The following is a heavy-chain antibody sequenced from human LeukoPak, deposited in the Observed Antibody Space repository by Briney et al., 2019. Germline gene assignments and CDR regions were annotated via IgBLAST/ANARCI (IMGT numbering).Heavy chain of an antibody. D-gene: IGHD4-23*01. CDR1: GFTFRSYA. CDR2: ISGSGGST. J-gene: IGHJ3*02. V-gene: IGHV3-23*01. CDR3: AKGLGGKGPLNAFDI. Sequence: PGGSLRLSCADSGFTFRSYAMRGVRQAPGKGLEWVSAISGSGGSTYYADSVKGRFTISRDNSKNTLYLQMNSLRAEDTAVYYCAKGLGGKGPLNAFDIWGQGTMVTVSS.